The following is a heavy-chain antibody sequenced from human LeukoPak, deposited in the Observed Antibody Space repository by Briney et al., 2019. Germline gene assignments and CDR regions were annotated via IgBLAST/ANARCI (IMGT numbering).Heavy chain of an antibody. J-gene: IGHJ4*02. V-gene: IGHV3-9*01. D-gene: IGHD3-22*01. CDR1: GFTFDDYA. CDR3: AKWATIYYDSSDYFDY. CDR2: ISWNSGSI. Sequence: PGGSLRLSCAASGFTFDDYAMHWVRQAPGKGLEWVSGISWNSGSIGYADSVKGRFTISRDNAKNSLYLQMNSLRADDTAVHYCAKWATIYYDSSDYFDYWGQGTLVTVSS.